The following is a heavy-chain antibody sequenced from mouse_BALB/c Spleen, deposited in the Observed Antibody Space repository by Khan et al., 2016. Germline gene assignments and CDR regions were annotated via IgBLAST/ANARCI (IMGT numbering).Heavy chain of an antibody. Sequence: EVELVEAGGGLVQPGGSRKLSCAASGFTFSNFGMHWVRQAPEKGLEWVAFISSGSSTIYYADTVKGRFTVSRDNPKKTLFLQMTSLGSEDTAMYYCGRGDCWGQGTSLTVSS. J-gene: IGHJ2*02. CDR1: GFTFSNFG. CDR3: GRGDC. V-gene: IGHV5-17*02. CDR2: ISSGSSTI.